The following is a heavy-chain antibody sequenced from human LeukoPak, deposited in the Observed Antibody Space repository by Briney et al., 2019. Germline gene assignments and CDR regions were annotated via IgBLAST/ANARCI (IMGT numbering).Heavy chain of an antibody. D-gene: IGHD3-10*01. CDR3: ARDREYYYGSGRSHYGMDV. CDR1: GDSVSSSSAA. CDR2: TYYRSKWYN. V-gene: IGHV6-1*01. Sequence: SQTLSLTCAISGDSVSSSSAAWNWIRQSPSRGLEWLGRTYYRSKWYNDYAVSVKSRITINPDTSKNQFSLQLNSVTPEDTAVYYCARDREYYYGSGRSHYGMDVWGQGTTVTVSS. J-gene: IGHJ6*02.